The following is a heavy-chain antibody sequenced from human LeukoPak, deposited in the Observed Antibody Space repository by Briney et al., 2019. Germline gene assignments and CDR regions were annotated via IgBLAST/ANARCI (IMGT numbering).Heavy chain of an antibody. CDR1: GFTFSSYW. CDR3: ARDMYCSGDSCQRSSAMDV. V-gene: IGHV3-7*03. J-gene: IGHJ6*02. D-gene: IGHD2-15*01. CDR2: IKQDGSEK. Sequence: PGGSLRLSCAASGFTFSSYWMSWVRQAPGKGLEWVANIKQDGSEKYYVDSVKGRFTISRDNAKNSLYLQMNSLRAEDTAVYYCARDMYCSGDSCQRSSAMDVWGQGTTVTASS.